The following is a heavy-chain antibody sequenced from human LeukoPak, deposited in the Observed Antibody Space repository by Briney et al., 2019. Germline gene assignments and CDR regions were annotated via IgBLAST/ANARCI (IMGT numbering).Heavy chain of an antibody. V-gene: IGHV3-21*03. D-gene: IGHD6-25*01. CDR3: ARSAFISTGIVAFDQGFDP. CDR1: GFTFSSYS. CDR2: ISSSSSYI. Sequence: GGSLRLSCAASGFTFSSYSMNWVRQAPGKGLEWVSSISSSSSYIYYADSVKGRFTISRDNAKNSLYLQMNSLRAEDTAVYYCARSAFISTGIVAFDQGFDPWGQGTLVTVSS. J-gene: IGHJ5*02.